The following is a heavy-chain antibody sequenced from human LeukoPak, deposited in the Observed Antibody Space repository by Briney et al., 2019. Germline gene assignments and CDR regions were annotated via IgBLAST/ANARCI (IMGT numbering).Heavy chain of an antibody. CDR2: IYRGESDT. Sequence: GESLKISCRASGYSFTSYWIAWVRQMPGKGLEWMGIIYRGESDTRYSASFQRQVTISADKSTSTAYLQRISLKASDTATDYCGRHMGYGGYDPGGYWGQGTLVTVSS. J-gene: IGHJ4*02. CDR3: GRHMGYGGYDPGGY. V-gene: IGHV5-51*01. D-gene: IGHD5-12*01. CDR1: GYSFTSYW.